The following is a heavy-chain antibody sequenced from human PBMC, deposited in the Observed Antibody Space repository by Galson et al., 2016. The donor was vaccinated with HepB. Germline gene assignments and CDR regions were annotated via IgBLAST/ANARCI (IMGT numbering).Heavy chain of an antibody. J-gene: IGHJ3*02. CDR3: LKSGYCGITDCFHAFDI. Sequence: SLRLSCAASGFTFSSYSMHWVRQAPGKGLEYISTISNDGRSRYFVDSVGGRFTISRDNSKNTVYLQMSSLRPEDSATYYCLKSGYCGITDCFHAFDIWGQVTMVTFSS. CDR2: ISNDGRSR. V-gene: IGHV3-64D*08. D-gene: IGHD2-2*01. CDR1: GFTFSSYS.